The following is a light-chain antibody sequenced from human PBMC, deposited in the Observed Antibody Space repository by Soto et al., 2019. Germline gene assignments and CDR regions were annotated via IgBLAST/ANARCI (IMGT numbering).Light chain of an antibody. CDR2: DAS. CDR3: QQYGSSPRALT. J-gene: IGKJ4*01. V-gene: IGKV3-20*01. Sequence: DSVLTRSPATLSLSPGERATLSCRAIRGIDTYLAWYQQKRGQAPRLLIYDASNRTTGIPARFSGGGSGTDFTLTISRLEPEDFAVYYCQQYGSSPRALTFGGGTKVDIK. CDR1: RGIDTY.